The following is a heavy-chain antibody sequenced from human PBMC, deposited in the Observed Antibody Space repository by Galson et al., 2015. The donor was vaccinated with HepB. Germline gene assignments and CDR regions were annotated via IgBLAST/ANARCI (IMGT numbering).Heavy chain of an antibody. Sequence: SLRLSCAASGFTFNTYWMTWIRQAPGKGLEWVANMKADGSERHYVDSVRGRFTISRDNARNSLYLQMNSLGAEDTAVYYCGSRWADYWGLGTLVTVSS. CDR2: MKADGSER. J-gene: IGHJ4*02. V-gene: IGHV3-7*01. D-gene: IGHD4-23*01. CDR1: GFTFNTYW. CDR3: GSRWADY.